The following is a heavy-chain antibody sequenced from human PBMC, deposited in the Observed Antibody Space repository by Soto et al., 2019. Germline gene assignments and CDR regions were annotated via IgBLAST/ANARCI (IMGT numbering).Heavy chain of an antibody. J-gene: IGHJ2*01. CDR2: IYYSGST. CDR1: GGSISSSSYY. Sequence: SETLSLTCTVSGGSISSSSYYWGWIRQPPGKGLEWIGSIYYSGSTYYNPSLKSRVTISVDTSKNQFSLKLSSVTAADTAVYYCAQKVGDYGDYWYFDLWGRGTLVTVS. D-gene: IGHD4-17*01. CDR3: AQKVGDYGDYWYFDL. V-gene: IGHV4-39*01.